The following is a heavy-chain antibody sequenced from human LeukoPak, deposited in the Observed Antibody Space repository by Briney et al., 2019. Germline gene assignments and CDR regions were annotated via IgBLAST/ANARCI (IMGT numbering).Heavy chain of an antibody. CDR1: GFTFSSYW. V-gene: IGHV3-7*01. D-gene: IGHD5-18*01. Sequence: GGSLRLSCAASGFTFSSYWMSWVRQAPGKGLEWVANIKQDGSEKYYVDSVKGRFTISRDNAKNSLYLQMNSLRAEDTAVYYCATQGYSYGYGEYYFDYWGQGTLVTVSS. CDR2: IKQDGSEK. J-gene: IGHJ4*02. CDR3: ATQGYSYGYGEYYFDY.